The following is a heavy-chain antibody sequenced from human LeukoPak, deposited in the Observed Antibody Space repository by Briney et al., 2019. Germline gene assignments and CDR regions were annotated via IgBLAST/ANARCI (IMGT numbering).Heavy chain of an antibody. V-gene: IGHV4-31*03. CDR3: ARDRGCSSTSCYYYYYYGMDV. CDR1: GGSISSGGYY. J-gene: IGHJ6*02. CDR2: IYYSGST. Sequence: TLSRTCTVSGGSISSGGYYWSWIRQHPGKGLEWIGYIYYSGSTYYNPSLKSRVTISVDTSKNQSSLKLSSVTAADTAVYYCARDRGCSSTSCYYYYYYGMDVWGQGTTVTVSS. D-gene: IGHD2-2*01.